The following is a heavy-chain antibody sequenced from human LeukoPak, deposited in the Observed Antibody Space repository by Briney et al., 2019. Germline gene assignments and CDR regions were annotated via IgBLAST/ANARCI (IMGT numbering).Heavy chain of an antibody. D-gene: IGHD1-26*01. V-gene: IGHV3-21*01. CDR1: GFTFSSYS. CDR3: ARDTPGGAGFDY. Sequence: GGSLRLSCAASGFTFSSYSMNWVRQAPGKGLEWVSSISSSSSYIYYADSVKGRSTISRDNAKNSLYLQMNSLRAEDTAVYYCARDTPGGAGFDYWGQGTLVTVSS. CDR2: ISSSSSYI. J-gene: IGHJ4*02.